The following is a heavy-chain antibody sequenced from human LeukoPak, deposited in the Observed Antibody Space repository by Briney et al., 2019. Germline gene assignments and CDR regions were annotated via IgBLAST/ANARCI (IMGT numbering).Heavy chain of an antibody. CDR2: FFGSGGSA. CDR1: GFTFNSYA. Sequence: SGGSLRLSCAASGFTFNSYAMYWVRQAPGKGLEWVSGFFGSGGSAHYADSVKGRFTISRDNSKNTVYLQMDSLRVEDTAVYYCGKTTTGYSSGRYPGWPVDYWGQGTLVTVSS. D-gene: IGHD6-19*01. V-gene: IGHV3-23*01. CDR3: GKTTTGYSSGRYPGWPVDY. J-gene: IGHJ4*02.